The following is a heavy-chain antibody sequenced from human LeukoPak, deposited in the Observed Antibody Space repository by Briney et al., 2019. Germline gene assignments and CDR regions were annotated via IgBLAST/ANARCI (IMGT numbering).Heavy chain of an antibody. CDR1: GGTFSSYA. V-gene: IGHV1-69*05. CDR2: IIPIFGTA. Sequence: SVKVSCKASGGTFSSYAISWLRQAPGQGLEWMGGIIPIFGTANYAQKFQGRVTITTDESTSTAYMELSSLRSEDTAMYYCARAYYYGSGERIDAFDIWGQGTMVTVSS. CDR3: ARAYYYGSGERIDAFDI. J-gene: IGHJ3*02. D-gene: IGHD3-10*01.